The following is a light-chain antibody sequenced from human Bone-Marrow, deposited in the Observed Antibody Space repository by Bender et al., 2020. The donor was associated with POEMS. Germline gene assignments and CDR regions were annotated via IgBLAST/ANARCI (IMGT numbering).Light chain of an antibody. CDR2: EVS. CDR1: TNDVGDYNY. CDR3: YSYAGTYSD. J-gene: IGLJ2*01. Sequence: QSALTQPPSASGSPGQSVTISCTGTTNDVGDYNYVSWYQHHPGKAPKLMIFEVSKRPSGVPDRFSGSKSGNTASLTVSGLQAEDEGRYYYYSYAGTYSDFAGGTKLTVL. V-gene: IGLV2-8*01.